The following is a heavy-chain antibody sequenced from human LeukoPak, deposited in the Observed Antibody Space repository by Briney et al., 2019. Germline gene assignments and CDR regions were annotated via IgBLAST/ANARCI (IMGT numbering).Heavy chain of an antibody. J-gene: IGHJ5*02. V-gene: IGHV4-61*01. CDR3: ATFFDFWFGP. Sequence: SETLTLTCTVSGVSVSSGSYFWSCIRQPPGEGPQWIGYIYHDGSTNYSPSLRSRVSISVDTSKNQFSLKLSSVTTADTAVYFCATFFDFWFGPWGQGTLVTVSS. CDR2: IYHDGST. D-gene: IGHD5/OR15-5a*01. CDR1: GVSVSSGSYF.